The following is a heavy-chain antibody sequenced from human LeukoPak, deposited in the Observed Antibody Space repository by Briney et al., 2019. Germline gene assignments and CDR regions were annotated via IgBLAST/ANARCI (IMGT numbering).Heavy chain of an antibody. CDR1: GYTLTELS. V-gene: IGHV1-24*01. D-gene: IGHD1-26*01. CDR3: ATVMKKRGSYFPLDY. Sequence: ASVKVSCKVSGYTLTELSMHWVRQAPGKGLEWMGGFDPEDGETIYAQKFQGRVTMTEDTSTDTAYMELSSLRSEDTAVYYCATVMKKRGSYFPLDYWAQGTLVTVSS. CDR2: FDPEDGET. J-gene: IGHJ4*02.